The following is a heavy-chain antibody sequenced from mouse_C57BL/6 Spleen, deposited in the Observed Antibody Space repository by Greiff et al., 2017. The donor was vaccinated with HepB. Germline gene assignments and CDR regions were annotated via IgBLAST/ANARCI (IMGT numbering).Heavy chain of an antibody. D-gene: IGHD1-1*01. CDR2: ISSGSSTI. Sequence: VQLKESGGGLVKPGGSLKLSCAASGFTFSDYGMHWVRQAPEKGLEWVAYISSGSSTIYYADTVKGRFTISRDNAKNTLFLQMTSLRSEDTAMYYCARGGVLRDYYAMDYWGQGTSVTVSS. J-gene: IGHJ4*01. V-gene: IGHV5-17*01. CDR1: GFTFSDYG. CDR3: ARGGVLRDYYAMDY.